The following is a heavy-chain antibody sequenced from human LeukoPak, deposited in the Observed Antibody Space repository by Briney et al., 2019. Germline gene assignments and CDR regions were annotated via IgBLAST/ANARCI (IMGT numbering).Heavy chain of an antibody. D-gene: IGHD2-8*01. CDR1: GFTFSSYW. V-gene: IGHV3-30-3*01. Sequence: GGSLRLSCAASGFTFSSYWMTWVRQAPGKGLEWVAVISYDGSNKYYADSVKGRFTISRDNSKNTLYLQMNSLRAEDTAVYYCAREFAYYEAFDIWGQGTMVTVSS. CDR3: AREFAYYEAFDI. J-gene: IGHJ3*02. CDR2: ISYDGSNK.